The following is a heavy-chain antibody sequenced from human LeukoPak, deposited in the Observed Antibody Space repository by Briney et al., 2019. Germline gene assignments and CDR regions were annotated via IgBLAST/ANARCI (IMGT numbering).Heavy chain of an antibody. J-gene: IGHJ4*02. CDR2: IIGSGDTT. Sequence: GGSLRLSCAASGFTFSGYAMSWVRQAPGKGLEWVSAIIGSGDTTYYAASVKGRLTISRDNSKNTLYLQMNSLRAEDTAVYYCAKVTGGDMITYGGLDYWGQGTLVTVSS. V-gene: IGHV3-23*01. CDR3: AKVTGGDMITYGGLDY. D-gene: IGHD3-16*01. CDR1: GFTFSGYA.